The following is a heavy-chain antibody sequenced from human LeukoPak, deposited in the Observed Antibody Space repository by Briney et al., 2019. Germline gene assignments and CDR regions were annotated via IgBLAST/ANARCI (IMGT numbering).Heavy chain of an antibody. J-gene: IGHJ4*02. CDR3: ARELYGAYFDY. V-gene: IGHV3-30*04. Sequence: GGSLRLSCAASGFTFSSYAMHWVRQAPGKGLEWVAVISYDGSNKYYADPVKGRFTISRDNSKNTLYLQMNSLRAEDTAVYYCARELYGAYFDYWGQGTLVTVSS. CDR2: ISYDGSNK. D-gene: IGHD2-2*02. CDR1: GFTFSSYA.